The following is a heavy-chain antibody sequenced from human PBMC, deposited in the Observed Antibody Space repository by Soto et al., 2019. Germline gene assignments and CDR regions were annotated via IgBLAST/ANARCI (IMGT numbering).Heavy chain of an antibody. Sequence: PGGSLRLSCPASGFTFSSYGMHWVRQAPGKGLEWVAVISYDGSNKYYADSVKGRFTISRDNSKNTLYLQMNSLRAEDTAVYYCAKVPDYSNPYFDYWGQGTLVTVSS. CDR3: AKVPDYSNPYFDY. CDR2: ISYDGSNK. CDR1: GFTFSSYG. D-gene: IGHD4-4*01. V-gene: IGHV3-30*18. J-gene: IGHJ4*02.